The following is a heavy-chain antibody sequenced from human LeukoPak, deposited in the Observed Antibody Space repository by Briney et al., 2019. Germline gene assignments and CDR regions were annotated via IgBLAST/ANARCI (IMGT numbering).Heavy chain of an antibody. D-gene: IGHD2-2*01. CDR1: GYTFTSYY. J-gene: IGHJ5*02. CDR2: INPSGGST. Sequence: ASVKVSCKASGYTFTSYYMHWVRQAPGQGLGWMGIINPSGGSTSYAQKFQGRVTMTRDTSTSTVYMELSSLRSEDTAVYYCARDRGGYCSSTSCLRSDWFDPWGQGTLVTVSS. CDR3: ARDRGGYCSSTSCLRSDWFDP. V-gene: IGHV1-46*01.